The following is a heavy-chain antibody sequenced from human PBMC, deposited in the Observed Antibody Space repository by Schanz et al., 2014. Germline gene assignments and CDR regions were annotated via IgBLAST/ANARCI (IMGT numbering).Heavy chain of an antibody. D-gene: IGHD2-15*01. CDR1: GFIFSNYG. CDR2: IWSDGSGK. Sequence: QVQLVESGGGVVQFGRSLRLSCAASGFIFSNYGMHWVRQAPGKGLEWVAVIWSDGSGKYYADSVKGRFTISRDNSENTLYLQMNSLSADDTAVFYCAKGMGYCSGGTCYDYYYYGLDVWGQGTTVTVSS. J-gene: IGHJ6*02. CDR3: AKGMGYCSGGTCYDYYYYGLDV. V-gene: IGHV3-33*06.